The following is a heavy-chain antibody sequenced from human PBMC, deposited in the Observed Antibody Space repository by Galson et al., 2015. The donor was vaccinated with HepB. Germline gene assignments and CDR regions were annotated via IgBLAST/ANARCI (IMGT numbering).Heavy chain of an antibody. CDR3: ARDNSVAYYYYYGMDV. Sequence: SVKVSCKASGYTFTSYGISWVRQAPGQGLEWMGWISAYNGNTNYAQKLQGRVTMTTDTSTSTAYMELRSLRSDDTAVYYCARDNSVAYYYYYGMDVWGQGTTVTVSS. V-gene: IGHV1-18*04. CDR2: ISAYNGNT. CDR1: GYTFTSYG. D-gene: IGHD4-23*01. J-gene: IGHJ6*02.